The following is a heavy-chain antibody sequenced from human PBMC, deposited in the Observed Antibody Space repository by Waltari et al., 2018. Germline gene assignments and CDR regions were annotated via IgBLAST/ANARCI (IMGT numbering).Heavy chain of an antibody. CDR2: VSGSGGRT. J-gene: IGHJ4*02. Sequence: EVQLLESGGGLVQPGGSLRLSCAASGFTFSSYAMCWVRQAPGKGLEWVPAVSGSGGRTYYADSVKGRFTNSRDNSKNTLYLQMNSLRAEDTAVYYCAAQSFGVVMSDYWGQGTLVTVSS. CDR1: GFTFSSYA. D-gene: IGHD3-3*01. CDR3: AAQSFGVVMSDY. V-gene: IGHV3-23*01.